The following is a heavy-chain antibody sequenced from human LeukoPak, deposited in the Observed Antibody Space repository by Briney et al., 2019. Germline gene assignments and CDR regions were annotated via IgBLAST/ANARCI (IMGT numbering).Heavy chain of an antibody. CDR3: ARVASVVTAADWFDP. CDR1: GGSFSGYY. CDR2: INHSGST. Sequence: SETLSLTCAVYGGSFSGYYWSWIRQPPGKGLERIGEINHSGSTNYNPSLKSRVTISVDTSKNQFSLKLSSVTAADTAVYYCARVASVVTAADWFDPWGQGTLVTVSS. D-gene: IGHD2-21*02. V-gene: IGHV4-34*01. J-gene: IGHJ5*02.